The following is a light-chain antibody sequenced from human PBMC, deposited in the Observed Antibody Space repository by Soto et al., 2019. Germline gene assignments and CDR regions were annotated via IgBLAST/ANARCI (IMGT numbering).Light chain of an antibody. J-gene: IGKJ1*01. V-gene: IGKV3-20*01. CDR2: GAS. CDR1: QSISSSY. CDR3: QQYTDSRT. Sequence: EIVLTQSPGTLSLSPGERATLSCRASQSISSSYLGWYQQKPGQAPRLLVYGASSRASDVPDRFSGSGSGVDFTLTISSLEPEDFAVYYCQQYTDSRTFGQGTKVEIK.